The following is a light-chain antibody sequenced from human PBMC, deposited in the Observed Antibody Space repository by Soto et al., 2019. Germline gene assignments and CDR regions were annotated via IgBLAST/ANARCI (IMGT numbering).Light chain of an antibody. CDR2: EVS. CDR3: RSYTSSNTLV. Sequence: QSALTQPASVSGSPGQSITISCTGTSSDVGGYNYVSWYQQHPGKAPKLMIYEVSYRPSGVSNRFSGSKSGNAASLTISGLQAEGEADYYCRSYTSSNTLVFGTGTKVTVL. V-gene: IGLV2-14*01. CDR1: SSDVGGYNY. J-gene: IGLJ1*01.